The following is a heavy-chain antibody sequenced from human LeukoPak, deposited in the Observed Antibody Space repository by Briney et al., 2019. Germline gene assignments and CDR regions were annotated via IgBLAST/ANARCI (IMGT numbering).Heavy chain of an antibody. CDR3: ARGFREMATICDY. D-gene: IGHD5-24*01. J-gene: IGHJ4*02. CDR1: GFTFSSYW. CDR2: INSDGSST. Sequence: GGPLRLSCAASGFTFSSYWMHWVRQAPGKGLVWVSRINSDGSSTSYADSVKGRFTISRDNAKSTLYLQMNSLRAEDTAVYYCARGFREMATICDYWGQGTLVTVSS. V-gene: IGHV3-74*01.